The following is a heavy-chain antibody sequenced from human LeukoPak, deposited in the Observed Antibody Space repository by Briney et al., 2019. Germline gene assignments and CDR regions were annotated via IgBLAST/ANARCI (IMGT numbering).Heavy chain of an antibody. CDR1: GGTFSSYA. V-gene: IGHV1-69*05. CDR2: IIPIFGTA. Sequence: SVKVSCKASGGTFSSYAISWVRQAPGQGLEWMGGIIPIFGTANYAQKFQGRVTITTDESTSTAYMELSSLRSEDTAVYYRARGHYDYYYYYYMDVWGKGTTVTVSS. J-gene: IGHJ6*03. D-gene: IGHD3-16*01. CDR3: ARGHYDYYYYYYMDV.